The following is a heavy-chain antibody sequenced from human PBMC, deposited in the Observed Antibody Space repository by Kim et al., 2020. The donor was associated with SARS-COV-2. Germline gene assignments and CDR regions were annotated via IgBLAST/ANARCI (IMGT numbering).Heavy chain of an antibody. V-gene: IGHV3-23*01. D-gene: IGHD6-6*01. CDR1: GFTISGSA. Sequence: GGSLRLSCAASGFTISGSAMSWVRQAPGKGLEWVSFIIAGVGTTYYADSVKGRFTISRDNSKNTLFLQMSSLRADDTAIYYCARTSSTFKFPTWGQGTLV. CDR2: IIAGVGTT. CDR3: ARTSSTFKFPT. J-gene: IGHJ5*02.